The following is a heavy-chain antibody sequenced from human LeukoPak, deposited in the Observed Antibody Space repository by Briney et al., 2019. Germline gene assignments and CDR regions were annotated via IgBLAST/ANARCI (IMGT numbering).Heavy chain of an antibody. D-gene: IGHD6-19*01. V-gene: IGHV4-34*01. CDR2: INHSGST. Sequence: MPSETLSLTCAVYGGSFSGYYWSWIRQPPGKGLEWIGEINHSGSTNYNPSLKSRVTISVDTSKNQFSLKLSSVTAADTAVYYCATIIAVADAFDIWGQGTMVTVSS. CDR1: GGSFSGYY. CDR3: ATIIAVADAFDI. J-gene: IGHJ3*02.